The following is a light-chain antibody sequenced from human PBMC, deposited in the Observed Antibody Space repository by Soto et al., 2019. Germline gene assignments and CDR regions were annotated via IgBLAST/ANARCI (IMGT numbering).Light chain of an antibody. CDR2: SDN. J-gene: IGLJ3*02. CDR1: SSNIGTNT. CDR3: AAWDVSLGV. Sequence: QSVLTQPPSASGTPGQRVTISCSGSSSNIGTNTVIWYQQLPGAAPKLLIYSDNQRPSGVPDRFSGSKSGTSASLAISGLQSEDEADYFCAAWDVSLGVFGGGTKLTV. V-gene: IGLV1-44*01.